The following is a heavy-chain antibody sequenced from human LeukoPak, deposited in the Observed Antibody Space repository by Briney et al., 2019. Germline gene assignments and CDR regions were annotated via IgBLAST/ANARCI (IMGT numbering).Heavy chain of an antibody. Sequence: PSETLSLTCTVSGGSISSYYWSWIRQPPRKGLEWIGYIYYSGSTNYNPSLKSRVTISVDTSKNQFSLKLSSVTAADTAVYYCARSGYSYGYGYFQHWGQGTLVTVSS. CDR3: ARSGYSYGYGYFQH. J-gene: IGHJ1*01. V-gene: IGHV4-59*01. CDR1: GGSISSYY. D-gene: IGHD5-18*01. CDR2: IYYSGST.